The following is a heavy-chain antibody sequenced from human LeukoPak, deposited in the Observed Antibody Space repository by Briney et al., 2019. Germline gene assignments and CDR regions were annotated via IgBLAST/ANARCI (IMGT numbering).Heavy chain of an antibody. D-gene: IGHD3-9*01. Sequence: GGSLRLSCAASGFTFSSYAMHWVRQAPGKGLEWVAVISYDGSNKYYADSVKGRFTISRDNSKNTLYLQMNSLRAEDTAVYYCAKRGGWDFDWLFYYFDYWGQGTLVTVSS. CDR2: ISYDGSNK. J-gene: IGHJ4*02. V-gene: IGHV3-30-3*02. CDR1: GFTFSSYA. CDR3: AKRGGWDFDWLFYYFDY.